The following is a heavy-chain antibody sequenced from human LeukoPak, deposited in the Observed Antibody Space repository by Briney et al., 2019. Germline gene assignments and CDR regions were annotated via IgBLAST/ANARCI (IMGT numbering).Heavy chain of an antibody. Sequence: GGSLRLSCAASGFTFSSYSMNWVRQAPGKGLEWVSSISSSSSYIYYADSVKGRFTISRDNAKNTLYLQMNSLRAEDTAVYYCARDQSLGGYSYGYIDNWGQGTLVTVSS. CDR1: GFTFSSYS. CDR2: ISSSSSYI. J-gene: IGHJ4*02. D-gene: IGHD5-18*01. CDR3: ARDQSLGGYSYGYIDN. V-gene: IGHV3-21*01.